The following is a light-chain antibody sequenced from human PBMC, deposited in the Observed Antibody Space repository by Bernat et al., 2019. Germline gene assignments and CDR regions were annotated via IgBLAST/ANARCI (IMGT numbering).Light chain of an antibody. CDR1: QSLLHDNGYKY. J-gene: IGKJ2*01. Sequence: DIKMTQSQLSLTVTPGEPASISCKSSQSLLHDNGYKYLDWYLQKPGQSPQLLIYLGSHRASGVPDRISGSGSGTHFTLKINSVEAEDVGIYYCMQSLQTPYTFGQGTKLEIK. CDR3: MQSLQTPYT. CDR2: LGS. V-gene: IGKV2-28*01.